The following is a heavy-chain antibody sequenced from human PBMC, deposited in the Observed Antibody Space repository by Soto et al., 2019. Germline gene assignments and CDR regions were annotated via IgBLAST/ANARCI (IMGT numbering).Heavy chain of an antibody. D-gene: IGHD3-10*01. V-gene: IGHV3-30-3*01. CDR3: ARDNRVPFGP. CDR2: ISYDGSNK. CDR1: GFTFSSYA. J-gene: IGHJ5*02. Sequence: GGSLRLSCAASGFTFSSYAMHWVRQAPGKGLEWVAVISYDGSNKYYADSVKGRFTISRDNSKNTLYLQMNSLRAEDTAVYYCARDNRVPFGPWGQGTLVTVSS.